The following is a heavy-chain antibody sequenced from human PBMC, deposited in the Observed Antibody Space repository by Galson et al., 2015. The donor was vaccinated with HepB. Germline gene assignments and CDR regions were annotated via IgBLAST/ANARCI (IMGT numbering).Heavy chain of an antibody. CDR1: GFTFSDYY. V-gene: IGHV3-11*01. J-gene: IGHJ5*02. Sequence: LRLSCAASGFTFSDYYMSWIRQAPGKGLEWVSSISGSGTTIYYAYSVRGRFTISRDNGKNSLYLQMNSLRAEDTAVYYCARAALGWFDPWGQGTLVTVSS. D-gene: IGHD6-25*01. CDR2: ISGSGTTI. CDR3: ARAALGWFDP.